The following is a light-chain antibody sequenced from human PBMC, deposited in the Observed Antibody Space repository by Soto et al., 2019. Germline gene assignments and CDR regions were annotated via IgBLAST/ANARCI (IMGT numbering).Light chain of an antibody. CDR2: AAS. J-gene: IGKJ5*01. CDR1: QGISSY. CDR3: QQYYSYPPIT. Sequence: AIRMTPSPSSLSASTGDRVTIICRASQGISSYLAWYQQKPGKAPKLLIYAASTLQSGVPSRFSGSGSGTDFTLTISCLQSEDFATYYCQQYYSYPPITFGQGTRREIK. V-gene: IGKV1-8*01.